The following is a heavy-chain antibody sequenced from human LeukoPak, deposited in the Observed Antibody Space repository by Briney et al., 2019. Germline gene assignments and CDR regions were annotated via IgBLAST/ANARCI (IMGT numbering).Heavy chain of an antibody. CDR2: ISFSSATI. D-gene: IGHD3-10*01. CDR1: GFTFSRYG. V-gene: IGHV3-48*01. CDR3: ARDTHYYGSGSPAFDI. J-gene: IGHJ3*02. Sequence: PGGSLRLSCEASGFTFSRYGMSWVRQAPGKGLEWVSYISFSSATIHYADSVKGRFTISRDNAKNSLYLQMNSLRAEDTALYYCARDTHYYGSGSPAFDIWGQGTMVTVSS.